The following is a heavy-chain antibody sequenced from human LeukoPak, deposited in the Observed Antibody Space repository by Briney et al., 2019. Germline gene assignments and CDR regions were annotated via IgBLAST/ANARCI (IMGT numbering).Heavy chain of an antibody. CDR2: ISTDGSRI. D-gene: IGHD6-19*01. J-gene: IGHJ4*02. CDR3: TRGVAISTSGWYDTFDY. V-gene: IGHV3-64*02. Sequence: GGSLRLSCAASGLTFSNYAMYWVRQAPGKGLEYVSVISTDGSRIYYADSVKGRFTISRDNSKNTLYLQMGSLRAEDMAVYYCTRGVAISTSGWYDTFDYWGQGALVTVSS. CDR1: GLTFSNYA.